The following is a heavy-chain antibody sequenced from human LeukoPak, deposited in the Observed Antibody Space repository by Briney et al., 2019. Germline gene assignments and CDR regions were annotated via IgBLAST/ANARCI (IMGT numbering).Heavy chain of an antibody. D-gene: IGHD5-18*01. Sequence: GGSLRLSCAASGFTFSSYGMHWVRQAPGKGLEWVAFIRYDGSNKYYADSVKGRFTISRDNSKNTLYLQMNSLRAEDTAVYYCARDDGDSYGEDYWGQGTLVTVSS. CDR3: ARDDGDSYGEDY. CDR2: IRYDGSNK. J-gene: IGHJ4*02. CDR1: GFTFSSYG. V-gene: IGHV3-30*02.